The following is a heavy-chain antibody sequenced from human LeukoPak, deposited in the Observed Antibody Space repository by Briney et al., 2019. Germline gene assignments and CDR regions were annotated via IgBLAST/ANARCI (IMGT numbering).Heavy chain of an antibody. J-gene: IGHJ4*02. V-gene: IGHV3-64*01. CDR3: ARQYCSGGSCHSSDY. CDR2: ITSNGGSS. Sequence: SGGSLRLSCAASGFTFSTYGMHWVRQAPGKGLEYVSAITSNGGSSYYANSVKGRFTISRDNSKNTLYLQMGSLRAEDTAVYYCARQYCSGGSCHSSDYWGQGTLVSVSS. D-gene: IGHD2-15*01. CDR1: GFTFSTYG.